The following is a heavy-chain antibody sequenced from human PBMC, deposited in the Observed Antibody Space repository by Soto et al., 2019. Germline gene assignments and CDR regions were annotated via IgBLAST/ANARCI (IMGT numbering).Heavy chain of an antibody. V-gene: IGHV4-39*01. Sequence: PSETLSLTCTVSGGSISTSNYDWGWVRQPPGKGLDWIGNIYYSGTTYYNPSLKSRVTISVDTSKNQFSLKLNSVTAADTAVYYCVTFVVPDSRHTDFDLWGPGTLVTVPS. CDR1: GGSISTSNYD. D-gene: IGHD2-21*02. CDR2: IYYSGTT. J-gene: IGHJ4*02. CDR3: VTFVVPDSRHTDFDL.